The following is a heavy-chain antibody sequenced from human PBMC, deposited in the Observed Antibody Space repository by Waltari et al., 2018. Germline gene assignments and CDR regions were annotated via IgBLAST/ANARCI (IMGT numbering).Heavy chain of an antibody. D-gene: IGHD3-22*01. CDR1: GFTFSSYG. CDR3: ARDLPSYYYDSSGSPLSY. CDR2: IWYDGSNK. J-gene: IGHJ4*02. V-gene: IGHV3-33*01. Sequence: QVQLVESGGGVVQPGRSLRLSCAASGFTFSSYGMHWVRQAPGKGLEWVAVIWYDGSNKYYADSVKGRFTISRDNSKNTLYLQMNSLRAEDTAVYYCARDLPSYYYDSSGSPLSYWGQGTLVTVSS.